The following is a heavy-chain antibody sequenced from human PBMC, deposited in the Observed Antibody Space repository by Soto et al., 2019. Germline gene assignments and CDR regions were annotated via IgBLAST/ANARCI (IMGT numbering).Heavy chain of an antibody. J-gene: IGHJ3*02. CDR1: GFTFSSYW. CDR2: INSDGSST. V-gene: IGHV3-74*01. CDR3: ARGLLKWELLHDAFDI. Sequence: GGSLRLSCAASGFTFSSYWMHWVRQAPGKGLVWVSRINSDGSSTSYADSAKGRFTISRDNAKNTLYLQMNSLRAEDTAVYYCARGLLKWELLHDAFDIWGQGTMVTVSS. D-gene: IGHD1-26*01.